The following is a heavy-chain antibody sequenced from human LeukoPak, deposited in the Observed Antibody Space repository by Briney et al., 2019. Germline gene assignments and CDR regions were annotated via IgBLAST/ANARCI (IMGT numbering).Heavy chain of an antibody. Sequence: PGGSLRLSCAASGFTFNMFAMTWVRQAPGKGLEWVSTVSAGGDNRYYADSVKGRFTVSRDNSRSTLYLQMNSLRAEDTAVYYCAKEEVISGNHGVYFDYWGQGTLVTVSS. J-gene: IGHJ4*02. D-gene: IGHD3-22*01. V-gene: IGHV3-23*01. CDR3: AKEEVISGNHGVYFDY. CDR1: GFTFNMFA. CDR2: VSAGGDNR.